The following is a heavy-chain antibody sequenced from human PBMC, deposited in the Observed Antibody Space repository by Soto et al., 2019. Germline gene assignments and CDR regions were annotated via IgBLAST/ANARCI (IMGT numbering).Heavy chain of an antibody. J-gene: IGHJ3*02. CDR3: ARDRATMIVVVNAFDT. CDR1: GFTFSSYS. Sequence: GGSLRLSCAASGFTFSSYSMNWVRQAPGKGLEWVSYISSSSSTIYYADSVKGRFTISRDNAKNSLYLQMNSLRDEDTAVYYCARDRATMIVVVNAFDTWGQGTMVTVSS. D-gene: IGHD3-22*01. V-gene: IGHV3-48*02. CDR2: ISSSSSTI.